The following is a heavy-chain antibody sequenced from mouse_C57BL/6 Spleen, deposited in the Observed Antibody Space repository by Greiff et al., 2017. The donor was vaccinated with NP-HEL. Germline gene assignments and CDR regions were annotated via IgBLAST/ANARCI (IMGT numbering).Heavy chain of an antibody. CDR2: IYPSDSET. D-gene: IGHD1-1*01. CDR3: ARDGFYYGSSYRVFDV. J-gene: IGHJ1*03. V-gene: IGHV1-61*01. CDR1: GYTFTSYL. Sequence: QVQLQQPGAELVRPGSSVKLSCKASGYTFTSYLMDWVKQRPGQGLEWIGNIYPSDSETHYNQKFKDKATLTVDKSSSTAYMQLSSLTSEDSAVYYCARDGFYYGSSYRVFDVWGTGTTVTVSS.